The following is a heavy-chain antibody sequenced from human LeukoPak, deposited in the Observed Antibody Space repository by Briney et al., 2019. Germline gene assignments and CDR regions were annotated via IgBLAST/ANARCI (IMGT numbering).Heavy chain of an antibody. Sequence: ASVKVSCKASGYTFTGYYMHWVRQAPGQGLEWMGWINPNSGGSNFAQKFQGRFTMTRGTSISTAYMELSRLRSGDTAVYYCARAMTVAPAGKNYFDNWGQGTLVTVSS. J-gene: IGHJ4*02. CDR1: GYTFTGYY. CDR2: INPNSGGS. CDR3: ARAMTVAPAGKNYFDN. D-gene: IGHD2-2*01. V-gene: IGHV1-2*02.